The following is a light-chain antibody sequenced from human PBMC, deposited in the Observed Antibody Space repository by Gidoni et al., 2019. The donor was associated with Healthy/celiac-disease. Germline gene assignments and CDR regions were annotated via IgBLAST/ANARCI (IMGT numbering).Light chain of an antibody. CDR1: QVISSY. CDR2: AAS. J-gene: IGKJ4*01. Sequence: AIRMTQSPSSFSASTGDRVTITCLASQVISSYLAWYQQKPGKDPKHLIYAASTLQSLVTSRFSGSGSGTDFTLTIRCMQSEDFATYYCKQYYSYMMTFGGGTKVEIK. V-gene: IGKV1-8*01. CDR3: KQYYSYMMT.